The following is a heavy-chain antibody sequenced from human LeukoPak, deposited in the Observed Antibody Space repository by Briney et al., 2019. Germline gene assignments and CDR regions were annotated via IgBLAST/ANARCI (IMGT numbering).Heavy chain of an antibody. CDR1: GFTFSSYS. V-gene: IGHV3-21*01. CDR2: ISSSSSYI. J-gene: IGHJ4*02. CDR3: AIYFWSGSRYYFDY. Sequence: GGSLRLSCAASGFTFSSYSMNWVRQAPGKGLEWVSSISSSSSYIYYADSVKGRFSISRDNAKSSLYLQMNSLRAEDTAVYYCAIYFWSGSRYYFDYWGRGTLVTVSS. D-gene: IGHD3-3*01.